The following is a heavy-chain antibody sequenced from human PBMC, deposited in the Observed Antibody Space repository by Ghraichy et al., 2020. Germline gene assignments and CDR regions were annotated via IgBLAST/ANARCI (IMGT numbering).Heavy chain of an antibody. CDR1: GGSISSSSFY. D-gene: IGHD5/OR15-5a*01. J-gene: IGHJ6*02. Sequence: SETLSLTCTVSGGSISSSSFYWGWIRQPPGQGLEWIRSIYYRGSTYYNPSLKSRVTISVETSKNQFSLKLTSLTAADTAVDYGARDGSSVYDWSIGMDVWGQGTMVAV. CDR3: ARDGSSVYDWSIGMDV. V-gene: IGHV4-39*07. CDR2: IYYRGST.